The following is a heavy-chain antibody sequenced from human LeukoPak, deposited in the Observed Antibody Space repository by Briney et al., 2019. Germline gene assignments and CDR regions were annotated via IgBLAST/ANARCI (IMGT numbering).Heavy chain of an antibody. D-gene: IGHD1-14*01. CDR1: GFSFSSYW. V-gene: IGHV3-74*01. CDR2: VKSDGSEI. Sequence: GGSLRLSCAASGFSFSSYWMHWVRQVPGKGLVWVARVKSDGSEINYADSVKGRFTISRDNAKNSLYLQMNSLRAEDTAVYYCARAAQPGFDPWGQGTLVTVSS. J-gene: IGHJ5*02. CDR3: ARAAQPGFDP.